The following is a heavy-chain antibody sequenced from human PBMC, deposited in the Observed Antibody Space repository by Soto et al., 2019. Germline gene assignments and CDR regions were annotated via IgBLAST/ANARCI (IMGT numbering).Heavy chain of an antibody. CDR3: ARGPMPVGAITS. CDR2: ISSGSSTI. Sequence: EVQLVESGGGLVQPGGSLRLSCAASGFTFNTHSMNWVRQTPGKGLEWISYISSGSSTIYYVNSVKGRFTISRHNAKNSVYLQMNGLRAEDTAVYYCARGPMPVGAITSWGQGTLVTVSS. CDR1: GFTFNTHS. J-gene: IGHJ5*02. D-gene: IGHD1-26*01. V-gene: IGHV3-48*01.